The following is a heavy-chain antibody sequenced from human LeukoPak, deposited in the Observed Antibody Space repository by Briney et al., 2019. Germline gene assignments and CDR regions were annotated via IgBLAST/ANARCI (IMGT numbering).Heavy chain of an antibody. CDR1: GYSISSGYY. V-gene: IGHV4-38-2*02. D-gene: IGHD4-17*01. J-gene: IGHJ4*02. CDR2: IYHSGST. Sequence: SETLSLTCTVSGYSISSGYYWGWIRQPPGKGLEWIGSIYHSGSTNYNPSLKSRVTISVDTSKNQFSLKLTSVTAADTAVYYCARNHYGHPLDYWGQGTLVTVSS. CDR3: ARNHYGHPLDY.